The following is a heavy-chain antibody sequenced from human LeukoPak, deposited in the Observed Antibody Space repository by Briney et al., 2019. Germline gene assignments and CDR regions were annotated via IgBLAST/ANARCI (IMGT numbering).Heavy chain of an antibody. CDR3: TRPHDY. V-gene: IGHV3-49*04. CDR2: IRSKAYGGTT. CDR1: GLTFGDYT. Sequence: GRSLRLSCTASGLTFGDYTMSWVRQAPGKGLEWVGFIRSKAYGGTTEYAASVKGRFTISRDDSKSIAYLQMNSLKTQDTAVYFCTRPHDYWGQGTLVTVSS. J-gene: IGHJ4*02.